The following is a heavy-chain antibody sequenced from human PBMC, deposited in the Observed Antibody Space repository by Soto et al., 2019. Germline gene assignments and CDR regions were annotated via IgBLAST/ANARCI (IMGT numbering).Heavy chain of an antibody. Sequence: GGSLRLSCAASGFTFSSYGMHWVRQAPGKGLEWVAVISYDGSNKYYADSVKGRFTISRGNAKNSLYLQMNSLRAEDTAVYYCARRFLECLPPTSYYYYLDLSRKGPTVTLSS. J-gene: IGHJ6*03. D-gene: IGHD3-3*01. CDR2: ISYDGSNK. CDR3: ARRFLECLPPTSYYYYLDL. V-gene: IGHV3-30*03. CDR1: GFTFSSYG.